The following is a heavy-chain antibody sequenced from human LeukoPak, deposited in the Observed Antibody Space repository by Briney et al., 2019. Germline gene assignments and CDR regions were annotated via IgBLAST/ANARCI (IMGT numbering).Heavy chain of an antibody. CDR2: IRSKANSYAT. CDR3: TRRRTEGSNYYYYYYMDV. CDR1: GFTFSGSA. V-gene: IGHV3-73*01. D-gene: IGHD1/OR15-1a*01. Sequence: RPGGSLKLSCAASGFTFSGSAMHWVRQASGKGLEWVGRIRSKANSYATAYAASVKGRFTISRDDSKNTAYLQMNSLKTEDTAVYYCTRRRTEGSNYYYYYYMDVWGKGTTVTVSS. J-gene: IGHJ6*03.